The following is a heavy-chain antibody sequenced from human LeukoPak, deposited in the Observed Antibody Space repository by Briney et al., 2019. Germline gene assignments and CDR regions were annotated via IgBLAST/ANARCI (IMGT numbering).Heavy chain of an antibody. J-gene: IGHJ6*03. V-gene: IGHV4-59*08. Sequence: SETLSLTCTVSGGSISSYNWNWIRQPPGKGLEWIGYISESGSTNYNSSLENRVTLSLDTSKSQISLNLRSATVADTAVYYCARQDALGNFPPPYYMDVWGKGTTVIVS. D-gene: IGHD2/OR15-2a*01. CDR3: ARQDALGNFPPPYYMDV. CDR2: ISESGST. CDR1: GGSISSYN.